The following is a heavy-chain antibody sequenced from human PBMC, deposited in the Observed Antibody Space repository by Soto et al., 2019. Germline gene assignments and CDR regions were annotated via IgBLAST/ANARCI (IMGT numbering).Heavy chain of an antibody. CDR1: GASIRSSY. D-gene: IGHD3-22*01. CDR3: ARGYYDSNGQSNTFDI. Sequence: SETLSLTCTVSGASIRSSYWSWIRQSPGKGLEWIGFVHYTGSTNYNPSLKGRVTISVDTSKNQFSLRLTSVTAADTAVYYCARGYYDSNGQSNTFDIWGQGTLVTVSS. V-gene: IGHV4-59*01. CDR2: VHYTGST. J-gene: IGHJ3*02.